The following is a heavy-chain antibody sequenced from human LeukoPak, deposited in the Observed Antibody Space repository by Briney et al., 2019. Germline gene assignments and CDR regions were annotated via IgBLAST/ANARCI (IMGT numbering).Heavy chain of an antibody. D-gene: IGHD6-19*01. CDR1: GGSFSGYY. CDR3: ARDRSGWYGEDY. CDR2: INHSGST. J-gene: IGHJ4*02. Sequence: PSETLSLTCAVYGGSFSGYYWNWIRQPPGKGLEWVGEINHSGSTNYNPSLKSRVTISIDTSKNQFSLKVNSVTAADTAVYYCARDRSGWYGEDYWGQGTLVTVSS. V-gene: IGHV4-34*01.